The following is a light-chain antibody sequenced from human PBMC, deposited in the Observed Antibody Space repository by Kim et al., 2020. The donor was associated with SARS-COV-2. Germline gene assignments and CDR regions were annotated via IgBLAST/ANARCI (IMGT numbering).Light chain of an antibody. CDR3: RAWDSSTVV. CDR2: QDS. CDR1: KLVEKY. Sequence: VSPGQTACSTCSAGKLVEKYACWYQQKPGQSPGLFIYQDSKRPSGIPERLSGSNSGNTATLTISGTQAMDEADYYCRAWDSSTVVFGGGTQLTVL. V-gene: IGLV3-1*01. J-gene: IGLJ2*01.